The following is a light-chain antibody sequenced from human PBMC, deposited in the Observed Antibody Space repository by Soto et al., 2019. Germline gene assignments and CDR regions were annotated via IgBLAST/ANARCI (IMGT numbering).Light chain of an antibody. V-gene: IGLV2-14*01. CDR3: SSYTSSSTPYV. CDR1: SSDVGGYNY. Sequence: QSALTQPASVSGSPGQSITISCTGTSSDVGGYNYVSWYQQHPGKAPKLMIYEVSNRPSGVSNRFSGSKSGNTASLTISGLQAYDEADYYCSSYTSSSTPYVFGTGTKVTVL. CDR2: EVS. J-gene: IGLJ1*01.